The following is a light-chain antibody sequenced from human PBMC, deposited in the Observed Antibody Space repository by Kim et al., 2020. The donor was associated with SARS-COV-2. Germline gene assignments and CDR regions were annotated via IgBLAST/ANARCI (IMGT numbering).Light chain of an antibody. V-gene: IGKV3-15*01. J-gene: IGKJ2*01. Sequence: SVSPGEGVTPFCGAGRRVNTNVGWYQQKPGQAPRLLIYGASPRATGVPARFSGRWSGTDFTLPIGGLQSEDFAVYFCQKYNRWPYTFGQGTKLEI. CDR1: RRVNTN. CDR2: GAS. CDR3: QKYNRWPYT.